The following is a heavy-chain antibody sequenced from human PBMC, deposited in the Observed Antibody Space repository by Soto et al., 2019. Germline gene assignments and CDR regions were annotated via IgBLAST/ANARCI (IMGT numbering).Heavy chain of an antibody. CDR3: ARVGTMVLGVTPQAFDP. CDR1: GLSFTANW. D-gene: IGHD3-10*01. V-gene: IGHV5-51*01. Sequence: GESLKISCKGSGLSFTANWIGWVRRLPGKGLEWMGMIYPGDSDTRYSPSLQGQVTISADKSISTTYLQWSSLKASDSAMYYCARVGTMVLGVTPQAFDPWGEGSLVRLSS. CDR2: IYPGDSDT. J-gene: IGHJ5*02.